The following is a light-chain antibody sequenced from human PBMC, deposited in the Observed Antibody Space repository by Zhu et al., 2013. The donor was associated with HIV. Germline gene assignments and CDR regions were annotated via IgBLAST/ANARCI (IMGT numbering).Light chain of an antibody. J-gene: IGKJ1*01. CDR1: RDIANN. CDR2: DAS. Sequence: AIQMTQSPSSLSASVGDRVTITCRATRDIANNLAWYQQKPGKAPKLLIYDASNLESGVPSRFSGSGSGTDFSLTISSLQPDDFATYYCQQYNSYSVTFGQGTKVEIK. CDR3: QQYNSYSVT. V-gene: IGKV1-13*02.